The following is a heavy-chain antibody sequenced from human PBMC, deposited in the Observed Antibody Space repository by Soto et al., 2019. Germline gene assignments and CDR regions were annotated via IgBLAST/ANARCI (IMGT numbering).Heavy chain of an antibody. CDR2: INSDGSST. CDR1: GFTFSSYW. V-gene: IGHV3-74*01. Sequence: GGSLRLSCAASGFTFSSYWMHWVRQAPGKGLVWVSRINSDGSSTSYADSVKGRFTISRDNAKNTLYLQMNSLRAEDTAVYYCARGCTGYSGYDYPLFLCYYYYGMDVWGQGTTVTVSS. CDR3: ARGCTGYSGYDYPLFLCYYYYGMDV. J-gene: IGHJ6*02. D-gene: IGHD5-12*01.